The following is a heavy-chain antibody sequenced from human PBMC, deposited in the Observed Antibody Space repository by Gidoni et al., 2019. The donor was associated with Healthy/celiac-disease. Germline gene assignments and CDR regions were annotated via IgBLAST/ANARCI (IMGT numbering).Heavy chain of an antibody. CDR3: ARDREGSGSYDYYYYGMDV. D-gene: IGHD3-10*01. Sequence: QVQLVESGGGVVQPGRSLRLSCAASGFTFSSYGMHWVRQAPGKGLEWVAVIGYDGINKYYEDAVKGRFTISRDNSKNTLYLQMNSLRAEDTAVYYCARDREGSGSYDYYYYGMDVWGQGTTVTVSS. CDR2: IGYDGINK. CDR1: GFTFSSYG. J-gene: IGHJ6*02. V-gene: IGHV3-33*01.